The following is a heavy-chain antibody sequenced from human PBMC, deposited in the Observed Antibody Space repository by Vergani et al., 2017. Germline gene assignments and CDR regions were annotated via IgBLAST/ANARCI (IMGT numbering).Heavy chain of an antibody. J-gene: IGHJ4*02. CDR3: ARGLPYYYGSGSYYQD. D-gene: IGHD3-10*01. Sequence: EVQLVESGGGLVQPGGSLRLSCAASGFTFSSYWMSWVRQAPGKGLGWVANIKHYGSEKYYVDSVTGRFTISRDNAKNSLYLQMNSLRAEDTAVYYCARGLPYYYGSGSYYQDWGQGTLVTVSS. CDR2: IKHYGSEK. V-gene: IGHV3-7*03. CDR1: GFTFSSYW.